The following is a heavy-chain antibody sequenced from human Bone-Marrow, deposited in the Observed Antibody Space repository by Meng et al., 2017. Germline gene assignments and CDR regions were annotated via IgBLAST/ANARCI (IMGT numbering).Heavy chain of an antibody. V-gene: IGHV3-23*04. CDR1: GFTFRSYA. J-gene: IGHJ4*02. CDR2: ISSSGDSS. Sequence: EVQLVEAGGGLVQPGGSLRLACAASGFTFRSYAMSWVRQAPGEGLEWVSTISSSGDSSYYADSVEDRFTISRDNFKNTLYLRMNSLRAEDTAVYYCTLDTAMINWGQGTLVTVSS. CDR3: TLDTAMIN. D-gene: IGHD5-18*01.